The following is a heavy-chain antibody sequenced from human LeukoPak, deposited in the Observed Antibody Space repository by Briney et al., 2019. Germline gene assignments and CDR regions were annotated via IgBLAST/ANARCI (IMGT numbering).Heavy chain of an antibody. CDR2: INHSGST. Sequence: SSETLSLTCAVYGGSFSGYYWSWIRQPPGKGLEWIGEINHSGSTNYNPSLKSRVTISVDTSKNQFSLKLSSVTAADTAVYYCARARTRRGYSYEGEYYFDYWGQGTLVTVFS. CDR3: ARARTRRGYSYEGEYYFDY. CDR1: GGSFSGYY. V-gene: IGHV4-34*01. J-gene: IGHJ4*02. D-gene: IGHD5-18*01.